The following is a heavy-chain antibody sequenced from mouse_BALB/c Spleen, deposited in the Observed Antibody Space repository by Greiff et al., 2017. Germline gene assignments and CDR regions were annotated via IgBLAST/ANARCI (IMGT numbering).Heavy chain of an antibody. D-gene: IGHD2-4*01. J-gene: IGHJ4*01. V-gene: IGHV5-15*02. Sequence: EVKLVESGGGLVQPGGSRKLSCAASGFTFSDYGMAWVRQAPGKGPEWVAFISNLAYSIYYADTVTGRFTISRENAKNTLYLEMSSLRSEDTAMYYCARGGLRPYYAMDYWGQGTSVTVSS. CDR1: GFTFSDYG. CDR2: ISNLAYSI. CDR3: ARGGLRPYYAMDY.